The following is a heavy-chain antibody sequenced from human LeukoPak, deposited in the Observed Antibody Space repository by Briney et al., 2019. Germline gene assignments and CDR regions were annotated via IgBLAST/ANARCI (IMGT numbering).Heavy chain of an antibody. CDR1: GYTFTSYD. CDR3: ARVKRLAYCGGDCYWGALDAFDI. CDR2: INPNSGGT. J-gene: IGHJ3*02. Sequence: ASVKVSCKASGYTFTSYDINWVRQATGQGLEWMGWINPNSGGTNYAQKFQGRVTMTRDTSISTAYMELSRLRSDDTAVYYCARVKRLAYCGGDCYWGALDAFDIWGKGTTLTVSS. D-gene: IGHD2-21*02. V-gene: IGHV1-2*02.